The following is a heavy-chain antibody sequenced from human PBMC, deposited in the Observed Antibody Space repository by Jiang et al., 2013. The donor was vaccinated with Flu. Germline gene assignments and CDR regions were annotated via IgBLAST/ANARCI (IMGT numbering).Heavy chain of an antibody. D-gene: IGHD6-13*01. J-gene: IGHJ5*02. Sequence: QTLSLTCAISGDSVSSNSAAWNWIRQSPSRGLEWLGRTYYRSKLYNDYAVSVKSRITINPDTSKNQFSLQLNSVTPEDTAVYYCARASDHGSWSNRWFGPWGQGTLVTVSS. CDR1: GDSVSSNSAA. CDR3: ARASDHGSWSNRWFGP. CDR2: TYYRSKLYN. V-gene: IGHV6-1*01.